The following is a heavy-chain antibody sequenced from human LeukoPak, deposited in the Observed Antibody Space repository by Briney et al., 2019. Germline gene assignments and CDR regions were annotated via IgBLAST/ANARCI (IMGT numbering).Heavy chain of an antibody. CDR1: GYTFTSYG. V-gene: IGHV1-18*01. D-gene: IGHD3-3*01. J-gene: IGHJ4*02. CDR2: ISAYNGNT. Sequence: ASVKVSCKASGYTFTSYGISWVRQAPGQGLEWMGWISAYNGNTNYAQKLQGRVTMTTDTSTSTAYMELRSLRSDDTAVYYCARDITIFGVVTEVFDYWGQGTLVTVSS. CDR3: ARDITIFGVVTEVFDY.